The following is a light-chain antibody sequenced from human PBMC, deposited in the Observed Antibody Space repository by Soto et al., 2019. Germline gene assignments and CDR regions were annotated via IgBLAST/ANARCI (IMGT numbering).Light chain of an antibody. V-gene: IGKV1-9*01. CDR3: QQLNTYPLT. J-gene: IGKJ4*01. Sequence: DIQLTQSPSFLSASVGDRVTVTCRASQDISTHFAWYQQKPGKAPKLLIYAASTLQSGVPSRFSGSGSGIEFTLTISSLQPEDFATYYCQQLNTYPLTFGGGTKVEIK. CDR2: AAS. CDR1: QDISTH.